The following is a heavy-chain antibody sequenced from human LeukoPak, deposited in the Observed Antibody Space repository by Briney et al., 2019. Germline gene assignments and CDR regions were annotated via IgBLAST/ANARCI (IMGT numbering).Heavy chain of an antibody. J-gene: IGHJ4*02. CDR3: ARGSRGNIAAAGHFDY. CDR1: GGSISSSS. CDR2: MSSSSRYI. Sequence: ETLSLTCTVSGGSISSSSYYWGWIRQAPGKGLEWVSSMSSSSRYISYADSVKGRFTISRDNAKNSLYLQMNSLRAEDTAVYYCARGSRGNIAAAGHFDYWGQGTLVTVSS. V-gene: IGHV3-21*01. D-gene: IGHD6-13*01.